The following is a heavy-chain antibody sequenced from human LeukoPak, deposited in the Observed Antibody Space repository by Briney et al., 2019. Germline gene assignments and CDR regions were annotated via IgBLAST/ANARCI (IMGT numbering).Heavy chain of an antibody. CDR3: AREGSGSYYFDY. D-gene: IGHD3-10*01. Sequence: GGSLRLSCAASGFTFSSYAMSWVRQAPGKGLEWVANIKQDGSEKYYVDSVKGRFTISRDNAKNSLYLQMNSLRAEDTAVYYCAREGSGSYYFDYWGQGTLVTVSS. J-gene: IGHJ4*02. CDR1: GFTFSSYA. CDR2: IKQDGSEK. V-gene: IGHV3-7*01.